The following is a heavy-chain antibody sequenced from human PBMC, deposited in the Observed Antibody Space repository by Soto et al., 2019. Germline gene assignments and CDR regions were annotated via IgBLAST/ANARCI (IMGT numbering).Heavy chain of an antibody. J-gene: IGHJ4*02. CDR2: IKQDGSEK. CDR3: ARVPSSFWNDDPIDY. V-gene: IGHV3-7*01. D-gene: IGHD1-1*01. Sequence: GSLRLSCAASGFTFSSYWMSWVRQAPGKGLEWVANIKQDGSEKYYVDSVKGRLTISRDNAKNSLYLQMNSLRAEDTAVYYCARVPSSFWNDDPIDYWGQGTLVTVSS. CDR1: GFTFSSYW.